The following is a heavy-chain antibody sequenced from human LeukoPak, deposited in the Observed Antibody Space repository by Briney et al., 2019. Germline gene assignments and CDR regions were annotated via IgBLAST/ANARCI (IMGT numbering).Heavy chain of an antibody. Sequence: RASVKVSCKASGYTFTGYYMHWVRQAPGRGLEWMGWINPNSGGTNYAQKFQGRVTMTRDTSISTAYMELSRLRSDHTAVYYCARDSYPPYYYDSSGSEPSWFDPWGQGTLVTVSS. CDR2: INPNSGGT. J-gene: IGHJ5*02. D-gene: IGHD3-22*01. CDR3: ARDSYPPYYYDSSGSEPSWFDP. V-gene: IGHV1-2*02. CDR1: GYTFTGYY.